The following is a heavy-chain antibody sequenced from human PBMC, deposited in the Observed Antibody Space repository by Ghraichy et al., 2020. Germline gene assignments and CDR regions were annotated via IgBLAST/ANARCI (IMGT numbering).Heavy chain of an antibody. CDR2: IIPIFGTA. J-gene: IGHJ4*02. Sequence: SVKVSCKASGGTFSSYAISWVRQAPGQGLEWMGGIIPIFGTANYAQKFQGRVTITADESTSTAYMELSSLRSEDTAVYYCARDGACGDYVSYFDYWGQGTLVTVSS. D-gene: IGHD4-17*01. CDR1: GGTFSSYA. V-gene: IGHV1-69*13. CDR3: ARDGACGDYVSYFDY.